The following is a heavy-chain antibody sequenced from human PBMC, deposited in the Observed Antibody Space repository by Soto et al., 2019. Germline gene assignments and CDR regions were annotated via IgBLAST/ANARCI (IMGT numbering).Heavy chain of an antibody. J-gene: IGHJ6*02. D-gene: IGHD6-19*01. CDR3: AKDQNVAGHYYYGMDV. Sequence: GGSLRLSCAASGFTFSSHAMSWVRQAPGKGLEWVSAISGSGGSTYYADSVKGRFTISRDNSKNTLYLQMNSLRAEDTAVYYCAKDQNVAGHYYYGMDVWGQGTTVTVSS. V-gene: IGHV3-23*01. CDR1: GFTFSSHA. CDR2: ISGSGGST.